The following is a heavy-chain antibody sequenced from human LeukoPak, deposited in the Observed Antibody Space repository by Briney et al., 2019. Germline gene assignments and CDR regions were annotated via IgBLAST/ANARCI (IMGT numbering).Heavy chain of an antibody. V-gene: IGHV4-4*07. J-gene: IGHJ4*02. CDR2: IYTSGGT. Sequence: SETLSLTCTVSGGSISSYYWSWIRQPAGKGLEWIGRIYTSGGTNYNPSLKSRVTMSVDTSKNQFSLKLSSVTAADTAVYYCARDTPYCSSTSCYGGYDYWGQGTLVTVSS. CDR1: GGSISSYY. D-gene: IGHD2-2*01. CDR3: ARDTPYCSSTSCYGGYDY.